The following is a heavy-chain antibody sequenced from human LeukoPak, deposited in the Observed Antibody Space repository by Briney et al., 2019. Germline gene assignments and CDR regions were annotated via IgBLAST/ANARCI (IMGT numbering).Heavy chain of an antibody. D-gene: IGHD6-13*01. Sequence: ASVKVSCKASGYTFTSYGISWVRQAPGQGLEWMGWISAYNGNTNYAQKFQGRVTMTTDTSTSTAYMELRSLRSDDTAVYYCARDNRKLRYSSSWYDDYWGQGTLVTVSS. CDR2: ISAYNGNT. J-gene: IGHJ4*02. CDR3: ARDNRKLRYSSSWYDDY. V-gene: IGHV1-18*01. CDR1: GYTFTSYG.